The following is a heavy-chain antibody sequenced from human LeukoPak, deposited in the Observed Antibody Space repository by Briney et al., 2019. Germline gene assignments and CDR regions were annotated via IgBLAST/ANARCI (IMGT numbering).Heavy chain of an antibody. CDR3: ARDNPGRTYYYDSSGHPS. V-gene: IGHV4-30-2*01. CDR2: IYHSGST. Sequence: TTSETLSPTCTVSGGSISSGGYYWSWIRQPPGKGLEWIGYIYHSGSTYYNPSLKSRVTISVDRSKNQFSLKLSSVTAADTAVYYCARDNPGRTYYYDSSGHPSWGQGTLVTVSS. CDR1: GGSISSGGYY. J-gene: IGHJ4*02. D-gene: IGHD3-22*01.